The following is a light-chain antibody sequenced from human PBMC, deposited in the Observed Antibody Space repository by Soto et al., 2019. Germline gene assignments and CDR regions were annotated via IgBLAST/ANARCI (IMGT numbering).Light chain of an antibody. J-gene: IGKJ1*01. CDR1: QSVRSNF. CDR2: DAY. CDR3: QQYGRSPTT. V-gene: IGKV3-20*01. Sequence: EIVLTQSPGTLSLSPGDTATLSCRASQSVRSNFLAWYQHKPGQAPRLLIHDAYSRATGIPDRFSGSGSDRDFTLTISRLEPEDFAVYYCQQYGRSPTTFGQGTKVEI.